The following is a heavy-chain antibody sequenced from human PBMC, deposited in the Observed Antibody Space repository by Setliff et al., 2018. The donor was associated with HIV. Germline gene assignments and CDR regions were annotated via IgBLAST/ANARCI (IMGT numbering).Heavy chain of an antibody. CDR1: GGSFSGYS. CDR3: VRQHGDYAFGS. J-gene: IGHJ5*01. Sequence: SETLSLTCAVCGGSFSGYSWNWFRQPPGRGLEWIGEISHSGSTTYNPSLKSRVNMFIDTSKKQFSLRLSSVTAADTAVYYCVRQHGDYAFGSWGQGTLVTVSS. V-gene: IGHV4-34*01. CDR2: ISHSGST. D-gene: IGHD4-17*01.